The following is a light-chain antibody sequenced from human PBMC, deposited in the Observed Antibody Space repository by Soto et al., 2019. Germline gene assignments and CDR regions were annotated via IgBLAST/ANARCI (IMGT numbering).Light chain of an antibody. V-gene: IGLV2-23*02. J-gene: IGLJ1*01. CDR1: SSDVGSYNL. CDR3: CSYAGSSFYV. Sequence: QSVVTQPASGSGSPGQSITISCTGTSSDVGSYNLVSWYQQHPGKAPKLMIYEVSKRPSGVSNRFSGSKSGNTASLTISGLQAEDEADYYCCSYAGSSFYVFGTGTKVTVL. CDR2: EVS.